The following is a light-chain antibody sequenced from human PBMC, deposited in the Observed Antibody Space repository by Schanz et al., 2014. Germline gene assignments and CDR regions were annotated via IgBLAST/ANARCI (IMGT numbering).Light chain of an antibody. CDR1: QSVSGW. J-gene: IGKJ2*01. CDR2: GAS. CDR3: QQYQSYPYT. Sequence: DIQMTQSPSTLSASVGDRVTVTCRAGQSVSGWLAWYQQKPGKAPKLLIFGASILESGVPSRFSGSGSGTEFTHTITSLQPDDFATYYCQQYQSYPYTFGQGTKLEIK. V-gene: IGKV1-5*03.